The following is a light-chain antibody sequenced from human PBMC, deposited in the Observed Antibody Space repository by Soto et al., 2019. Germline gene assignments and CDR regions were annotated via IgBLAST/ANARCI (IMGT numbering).Light chain of an antibody. CDR2: EVS. CDR1: SSDVGSYNR. J-gene: IGLJ2*01. CDR3: SSYTSSSTV. V-gene: IGLV2-18*02. Sequence: ALTQPPSVSGSPGQSVTISCTGTSSDVGSYNRVSWYQQPPGTAPKLMIYEVSNRPSGVPDRFSGSKSGNTASLTISGLQAEDEADYYCSSYTSSSTVFGGGTQLTVL.